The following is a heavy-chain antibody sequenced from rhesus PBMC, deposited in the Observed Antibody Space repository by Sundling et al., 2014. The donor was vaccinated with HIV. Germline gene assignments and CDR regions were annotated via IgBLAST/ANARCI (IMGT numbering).Heavy chain of an antibody. CDR3: ARGQRYCSDGVCYVQGYVDY. Sequence: QVQLVQSGAEVKKPGASVKLSCKASDYTFTSYSINWVRQAPGQGLEWMGWINPSNGHTDYAQKFQGRVTMTRDTSTSTAYMELSSLRSEDTAVYYCARGQRYCSDGVCYVQGYVDYWGQGVPVTVSS. V-gene: IGHV1-200*01. CDR1: DYTFTSYS. CDR2: INPSNGHT. D-gene: IGHD2-8*01. J-gene: IGHJ4*01.